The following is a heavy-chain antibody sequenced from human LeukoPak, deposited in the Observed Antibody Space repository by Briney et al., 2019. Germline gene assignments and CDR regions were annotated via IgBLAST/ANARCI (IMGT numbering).Heavy chain of an antibody. Sequence: GGSLRPSCAASGFTFSSYAMSWVRQAPGKGLEWVSAISGSGGSTYYAESVKGRFTISRDNSKNTLYLQMNSLRGEDTALYFCAKDLAGCSDSWGQGTLVTVSS. D-gene: IGHD2-8*01. J-gene: IGHJ4*02. CDR3: AKDLAGCSDS. V-gene: IGHV3-23*01. CDR1: GFTFSSYA. CDR2: ISGSGGST.